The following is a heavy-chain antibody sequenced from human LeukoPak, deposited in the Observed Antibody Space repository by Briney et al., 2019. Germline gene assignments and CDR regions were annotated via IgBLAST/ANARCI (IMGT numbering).Heavy chain of an antibody. J-gene: IGHJ4*02. D-gene: IGHD4-23*01. V-gene: IGHV4-4*07. CDR3: ARNSGDF. Sequence: SETLCLTCSVSGGSISDFYWSWIRQPAGKGLEWIGRIYTSGNTNYNPSLKSRVTMSLDVSKNQFSLKLSSVTAADTAVYYCARNSGDFWGQGTLVTVSS. CDR1: GGSISDFY. CDR2: IYTSGNT.